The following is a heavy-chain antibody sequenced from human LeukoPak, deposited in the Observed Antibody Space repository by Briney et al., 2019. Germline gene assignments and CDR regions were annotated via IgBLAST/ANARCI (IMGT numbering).Heavy chain of an antibody. Sequence: GGSLRLSCAASGFTFSNYWMHWVRQAPGKGLVWVSRIHSDGSSTTSADSVKGRFTISRDNAENTLYLQMNSLRAEDTAVYFCARGNAHAFDIWGQGQWSPSLQ. J-gene: IGHJ3*02. V-gene: IGHV3-74*01. CDR3: ARGNAHAFDI. CDR1: GFTFSNYW. CDR2: IHSDGSST. D-gene: IGHD1-1*01.